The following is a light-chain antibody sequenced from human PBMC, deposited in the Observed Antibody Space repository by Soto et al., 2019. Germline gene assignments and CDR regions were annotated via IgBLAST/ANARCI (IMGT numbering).Light chain of an antibody. V-gene: IGKV1-5*03. CDR1: QSISSW. CDR3: QQYDSYSTWT. J-gene: IGKJ1*01. CDR2: KAS. Sequence: DIQMTQSPSTLSASVGDRVTITCRASQSISSWLAWYQQKPGKAPQVLIYKASSLQSGVPSRFSGSGSGTEFTLTISSLQPDDFATYYCQQYDSYSTWTFGQGTKVDIK.